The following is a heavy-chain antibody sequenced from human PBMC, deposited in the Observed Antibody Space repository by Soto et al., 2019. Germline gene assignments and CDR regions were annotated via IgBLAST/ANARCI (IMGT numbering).Heavy chain of an antibody. V-gene: IGHV4-34*01. J-gene: IGHJ4*02. CDR2: IKHSGST. CDR1: GGSFSGYY. CDR3: ARSDRVRTFDY. Sequence: QVQLQQWGAGLLKPSETLSLTCAVYGGSFSGYYWSWIRQPPGKGLEWIGEIKHSGSTNYNPSLKSRVTISVDTSKNQVSLKLSSVTAADTAVYYCARSDRVRTFDYWGQGTLVTVSS. D-gene: IGHD3-10*01.